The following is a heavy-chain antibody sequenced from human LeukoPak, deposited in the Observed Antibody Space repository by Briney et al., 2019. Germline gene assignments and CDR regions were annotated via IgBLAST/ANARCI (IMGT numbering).Heavy chain of an antibody. J-gene: IGHJ6*02. CDR2: INHNGNVN. CDR3: ARGGGLDV. D-gene: IGHD3-16*01. CDR1: GFIFDTYW. Sequence: GGSLRLSCAASGFIFDTYWMSWVRQAPGKGLEWVASINHNGNVNYYVDSVKGRFTISRDNAKNSLYLQMSNLRAEDTAVYFCARGGGLDVWGQGATVTVSS. V-gene: IGHV3-7*03.